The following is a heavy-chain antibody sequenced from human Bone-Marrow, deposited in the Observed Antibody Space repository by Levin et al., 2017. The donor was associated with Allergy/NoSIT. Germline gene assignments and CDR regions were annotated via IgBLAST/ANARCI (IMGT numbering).Heavy chain of an antibody. CDR2: ISGNSVDV. Sequence: SCAASGFTFDDYAMYWVRQAPGKGLEWVSGISGNSVDVGYADSVKGRFTISRDNAKNSLFLQMNSLRTDDTAFYYCARRGSGYSFDYWGQGTLVSVSP. CDR1: GFTFDDYA. V-gene: IGHV3-9*01. D-gene: IGHD3-22*01. CDR3: ARRGSGYSFDY. J-gene: IGHJ4*02.